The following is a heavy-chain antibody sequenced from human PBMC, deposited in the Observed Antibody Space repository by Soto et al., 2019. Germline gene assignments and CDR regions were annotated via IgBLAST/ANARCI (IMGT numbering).Heavy chain of an antibody. V-gene: IGHV4-4*07. CDR1: GGSFSSYY. CDR3: ARASMVYGMDV. CDR2: NYTSGNT. J-gene: IGHJ6*02. D-gene: IGHD3-10*01. Sequence: QVQLQESGPGLVKPSETLSLTCPVSGGSFSSYYWSWFRQPAGKGLEWIGRNYTSGNTNYNPSIKSRVTMSVDTSKNQFSLKLSSVTAADTAVYYCARASMVYGMDVWGQGTTVTVSS.